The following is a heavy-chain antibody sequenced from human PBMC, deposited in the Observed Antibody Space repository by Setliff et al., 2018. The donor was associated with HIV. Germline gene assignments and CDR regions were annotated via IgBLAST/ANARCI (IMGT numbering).Heavy chain of an antibody. CDR3: ARDRLTAGKYCSDSRCDDAFDI. J-gene: IGHJ3*02. V-gene: IGHV1-18*01. CDR2: ISAYNGNT. CDR1: GYTFSNYG. Sequence: GASVKVSCKASGYTFSNYGISWVRQAPGQGLEWVGWISAYNGNTNYAQKLQGRVTMTTDTSTYTAFMELRSLKSDDTAVYYCARDRLTAGKYCSDSRCDDAFDIWGQGTMVTVS. D-gene: IGHD2-15*01.